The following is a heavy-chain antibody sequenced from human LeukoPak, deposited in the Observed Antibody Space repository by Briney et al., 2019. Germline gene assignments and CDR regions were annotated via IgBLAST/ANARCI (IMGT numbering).Heavy chain of an antibody. Sequence: PGGSLRLSCAASGFRFSTYWMHWVRQAPGKGLVWVSRINTDGSESYADSVRGRFTISRDNSKNTLYLKMNSLRAEDTAVYYCARVHDSSGFYDFDHWGQGTLVTVSS. V-gene: IGHV3-74*01. J-gene: IGHJ4*02. CDR3: ARVHDSSGFYDFDH. CDR1: GFRFSTYW. CDR2: INTDGSE. D-gene: IGHD3-22*01.